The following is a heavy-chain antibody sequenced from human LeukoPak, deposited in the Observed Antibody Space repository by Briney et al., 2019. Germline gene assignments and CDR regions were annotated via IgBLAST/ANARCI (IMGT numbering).Heavy chain of an antibody. CDR2: INHSGST. Sequence: PSETLSLTCAVYGGSFSGYYWSWIRQPPGKGLEWIGEINHSGSTNYNPSLKSRVTISVDTSKNQFSLKLSSVTAADTAVYYCARVIRSRREMATTIEYFQHWGQGTLVTVSS. D-gene: IGHD5-24*01. CDR1: GGSFSGYY. CDR3: ARVIRSRREMATTIEYFQH. J-gene: IGHJ1*01. V-gene: IGHV4-34*01.